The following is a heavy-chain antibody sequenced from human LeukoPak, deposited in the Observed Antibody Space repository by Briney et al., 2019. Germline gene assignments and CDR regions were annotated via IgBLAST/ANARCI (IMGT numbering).Heavy chain of an antibody. CDR2: INHSGST. Sequence: PSETLSLTCAVYGGSFSGYYWSWIRQPPGKGLEWIGEINHSGSTNYNPSLKSRVTISVDTSKNQFSLKLSSVTAADTAVYYCARIPVLRYFDDAFDIWGQGTMVTVSS. D-gene: IGHD3-9*01. CDR1: GGSFSGYY. CDR3: ARIPVLRYFDDAFDI. V-gene: IGHV4-34*01. J-gene: IGHJ3*02.